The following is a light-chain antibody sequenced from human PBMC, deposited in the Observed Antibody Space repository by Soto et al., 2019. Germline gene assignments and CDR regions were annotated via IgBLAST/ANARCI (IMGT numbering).Light chain of an antibody. Sequence: QSVLTQPPSASGTPGQRVTISCSGRRYNIGSNTVNWYQQLPGTAPKLLVYRNDQRPSGVPDRFSGSKSGTSASLAISGLLSEDEADYYCTAWDDSLNGRVFGGGIKLTVL. J-gene: IGLJ3*02. CDR2: RND. CDR3: TAWDDSLNGRV. CDR1: RYNIGSNT. V-gene: IGLV1-44*01.